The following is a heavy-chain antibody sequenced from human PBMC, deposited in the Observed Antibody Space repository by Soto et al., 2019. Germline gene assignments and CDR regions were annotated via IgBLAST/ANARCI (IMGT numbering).Heavy chain of an antibody. CDR2: ISNDGRVQ. CDR3: TKEGGTLGTSASYGFDY. D-gene: IGHD3-16*01. V-gene: IGHV3-30*18. CDR1: GFSFSLYG. J-gene: IGHJ4*02. Sequence: GGSLRLSCAASGFSFSLYGIHWVRQAPGEGLEWVAVISNDGRVQYYADSVKGRFTISRDNSENTVFLQMNSLRGEDTAVYYCTKEGGTLGTSASYGFDYWGQGSRVTVSS.